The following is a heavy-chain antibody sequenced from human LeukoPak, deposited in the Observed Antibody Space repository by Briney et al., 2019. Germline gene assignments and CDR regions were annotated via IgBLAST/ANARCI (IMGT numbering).Heavy chain of an antibody. Sequence: SETLSLTCAVYGGSFSGYYWSWIRQPPGKGLEWIGEINHSGSTNYNPSLKSRVTISVDTSKNQFSLKLSSVTAADTAVYYCARRYGLRYFDWLSDAFDIWGQGTMVTVSS. CDR3: ARRYGLRYFDWLSDAFDI. D-gene: IGHD3-9*01. J-gene: IGHJ3*02. CDR1: GGSFSGYY. CDR2: INHSGST. V-gene: IGHV4-34*01.